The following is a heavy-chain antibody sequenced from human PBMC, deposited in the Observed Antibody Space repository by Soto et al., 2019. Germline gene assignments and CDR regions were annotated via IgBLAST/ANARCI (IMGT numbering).Heavy chain of an antibody. CDR3: ERVFMRWLQKRENNYYYYYGMDV. D-gene: IGHD5-12*01. CDR2: INHSGST. V-gene: IGHV4-34*01. CDR1: GGSFSGYY. Sequence: SETLSLTCAVYGGSFSGYYWSWIRQPPGKGLEWIGEINHSGSTNYNPSLKSRVTISVDTSKNQFSLKLSSVTAADTAVYYCERVFMRWLQKRENNYYYYYGMDVWGQGTTVTVSS. J-gene: IGHJ6*02.